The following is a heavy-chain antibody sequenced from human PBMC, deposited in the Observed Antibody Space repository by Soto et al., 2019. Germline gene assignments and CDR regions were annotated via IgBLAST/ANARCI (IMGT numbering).Heavy chain of an antibody. CDR3: ARAGIDYGDSRVGMDV. CDR2: IYYSGRT. J-gene: IGHJ6*02. Sequence: PSETLSLTCTVSGGSISSYYWSWIRQPPGKGLEWIGYIYYSGRTNYNPSLKSRVTISVDTSKNQFSLKMSSVTAADTAVYYCARAGIDYGDSRVGMDVWGQCTTVTVSS. CDR1: GGSISSYY. D-gene: IGHD4-17*01. V-gene: IGHV4-59*01.